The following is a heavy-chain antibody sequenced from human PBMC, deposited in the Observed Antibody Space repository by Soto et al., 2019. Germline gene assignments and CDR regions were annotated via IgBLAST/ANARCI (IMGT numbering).Heavy chain of an antibody. CDR1: GGSISSYY. V-gene: IGHV4-59*01. Sequence: QVQLQESGPGLVKPSETLSLTCTVSGGSISSYYWSWIRQPPGKGLEWIGYIYYSGSTNYNPSLKSRVTISVDTSKNQFSLKLSSVTAADTAVYYCARGREAWDIWGQGTMVTVSS. J-gene: IGHJ3*02. CDR2: IYYSGST. CDR3: ARGREAWDI.